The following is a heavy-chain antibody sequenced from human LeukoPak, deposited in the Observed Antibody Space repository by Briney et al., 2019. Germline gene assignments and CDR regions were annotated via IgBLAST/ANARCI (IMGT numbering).Heavy chain of an antibody. J-gene: IGHJ5*02. CDR2: IYYSGST. D-gene: IGHD2-2*01. Sequence: SETLSLTCTVSGGSISSSNYYWCWIRQPPGKGLEWIGSIYYSGSTYYNLSLQSRVTISVDTSKIQFSLKLNSVTAADTAVYYCARHVDCGPSSCYPSWFDPLVQGTMVTVSS. CDR3: ARHVDCGPSSCYPSWFDP. V-gene: IGHV4-39*01. CDR1: GGSISSSNYY.